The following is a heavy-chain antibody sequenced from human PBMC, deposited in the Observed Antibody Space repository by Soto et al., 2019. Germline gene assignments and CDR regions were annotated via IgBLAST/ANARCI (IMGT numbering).Heavy chain of an antibody. V-gene: IGHV3-7*01. CDR1: GFTFSSSW. CDR2: IKQDGSDK. CDR3: ARDVDGDLDY. J-gene: IGHJ4*02. D-gene: IGHD4-17*01. Sequence: EVQLVECGGGLVQPGGSLRLSCAASGFTFSSSWMAWVRQAPGKGLEWVANIKQDGSDKNYVDSVKGRFTISRDNAKNSLYLQMDSLRAEDTAVYYCARDVDGDLDYWGQGTLVTVSS.